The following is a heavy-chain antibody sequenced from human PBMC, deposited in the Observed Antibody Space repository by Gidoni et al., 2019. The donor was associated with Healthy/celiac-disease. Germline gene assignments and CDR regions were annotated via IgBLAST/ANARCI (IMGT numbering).Heavy chain of an antibody. D-gene: IGHD3-10*01. CDR1: GFTFSSYS. J-gene: IGHJ3*02. CDR2: ISSSSSYI. CDR3: ARDLWYYGSGSAFDI. Sequence: EVQLVESGGGLVKPGGSLRLSCAASGFTFSSYSMNWVRQAPGKGLEWVSSISSSSSYIYYADSVKCRFTISRDNAKNSLYLQMNSLRAEDTAVYYCARDLWYYGSGSAFDIWGQGTMVTVSS. V-gene: IGHV3-21*01.